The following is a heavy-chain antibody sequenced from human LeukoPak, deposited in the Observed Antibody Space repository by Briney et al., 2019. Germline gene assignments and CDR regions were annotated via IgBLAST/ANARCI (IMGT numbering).Heavy chain of an antibody. Sequence: ASVKVSCKASGYTFTSYGISWVRQAPGQGLEWMGLISAYNGNTNYAQKLQGRVTMTTDTSTSTAYMELRSLRSDYTAVYYCARVVWEQWLSCLDYWGQGTLVTVSS. CDR3: ARVVWEQWLSCLDY. CDR2: ISAYNGNT. CDR1: GYTFTSYG. D-gene: IGHD6-19*01. V-gene: IGHV1-18*01. J-gene: IGHJ4*02.